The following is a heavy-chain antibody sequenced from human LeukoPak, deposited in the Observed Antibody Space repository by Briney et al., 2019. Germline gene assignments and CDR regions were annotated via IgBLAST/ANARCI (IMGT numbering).Heavy chain of an antibody. V-gene: IGHV3-33*01. CDR3: AREYSGYDFDY. CDR2: IWYDGSNK. Sequence: PGRSLRLSCAASGFTFSSYGMHWVRQAPGKGLEWVAVIWYDGSNKYYADSVKGRFTISRDNSKNTLYLQMNSLRAEDTALYHCAREYSGYDFDYWGQGTLVTVSS. J-gene: IGHJ4*02. CDR1: GFTFSSYG. D-gene: IGHD5-12*01.